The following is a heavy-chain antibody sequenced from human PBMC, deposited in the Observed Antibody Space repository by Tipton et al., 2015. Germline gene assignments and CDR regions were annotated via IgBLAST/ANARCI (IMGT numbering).Heavy chain of an antibody. CDR3: ARHGDSGGNFPFDY. D-gene: IGHD4-23*01. CDR1: GDSVSNSHNF. Sequence: TLSLTCNVSGDSVSNSHNFWSWIRQSPGKGLEWIGSVVYRGGTYYSPLLKSRVTISIDAAQNHISLKMTSVAAADTSVYYCARHGDSGGNFPFDYWGQGTLVIVSP. J-gene: IGHJ4*02. CDR2: VVYRGGT. V-gene: IGHV4-39*01.